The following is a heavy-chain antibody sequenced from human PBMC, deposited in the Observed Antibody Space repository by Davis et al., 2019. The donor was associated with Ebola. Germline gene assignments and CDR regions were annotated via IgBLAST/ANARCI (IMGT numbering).Heavy chain of an antibody. CDR3: ATNCTGANCYSGGDY. J-gene: IGHJ4*02. Sequence: GESLKISCAASGFIFRSFGMHWVRQAPGKGLEWVAFIRYDGTNKYYADSVKGRFTISRDNSKNTLYLQMNSLRAEDKAVYYCATNCTGANCYSGGDYWGPGTLVTVSS. V-gene: IGHV3-30*02. CDR2: IRYDGTNK. CDR1: GFIFRSFG. D-gene: IGHD2-15*01.